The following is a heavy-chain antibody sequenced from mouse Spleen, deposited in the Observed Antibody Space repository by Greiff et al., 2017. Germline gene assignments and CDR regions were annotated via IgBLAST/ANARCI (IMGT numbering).Heavy chain of an antibody. Sequence: VQLQQSGPSLVQPSQSLSITCTVSGFSLTSYGVHWVRPSPGKGLEWLGVIWRGGSTDYNAAFMSRLSITKDNSKSQVFFKMNSLQADDTAIYYCAKGCGNYGGDYAMDYWGQGTSVTVSS. V-gene: IGHV2-5-1*01. CDR1: GFSLTSYG. CDR2: IWRGGST. J-gene: IGHJ4*01. D-gene: IGHD2-1*01. CDR3: AKGCGNYGGDYAMDY.